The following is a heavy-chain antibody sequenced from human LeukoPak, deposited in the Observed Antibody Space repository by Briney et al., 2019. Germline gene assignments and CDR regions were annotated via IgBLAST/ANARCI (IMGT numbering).Heavy chain of an antibody. CDR3: ARSNPRYCSSTSCLRGAFDH. D-gene: IGHD2-2*01. V-gene: IGHV6-1*01. CDR1: GDSVSSNSAA. J-gene: IGHJ4*02. CDR2: TYYRSKWYN. Sequence: SGPGLVKPSQTLSLTCAISGDSVSSNSAAWNWIRQSPSRGLEWLGRTYYRSKWYNDYAVSVKSRITINPDTSKNQFSLQLNSVTPEDTAVYYCARSNPRYCSSTSCLRGAFDHWGQGTLVTVSS.